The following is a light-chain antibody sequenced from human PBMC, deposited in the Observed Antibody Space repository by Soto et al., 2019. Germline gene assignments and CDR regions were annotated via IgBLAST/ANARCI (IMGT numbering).Light chain of an antibody. CDR2: DAS. V-gene: IGKV1-5*01. J-gene: IGKJ1*01. CDR3: QQYNSYSAT. CDR1: QSISSW. Sequence: DIQMTQSPSNLSASVGDRVTITCRASQSISSWLAWYQQKPGKAPKLLIYDASSLESGVPSRFSGSGSGTEFTLTISSLQPDDFATYYCQQYNSYSATVGQGTKVEIK.